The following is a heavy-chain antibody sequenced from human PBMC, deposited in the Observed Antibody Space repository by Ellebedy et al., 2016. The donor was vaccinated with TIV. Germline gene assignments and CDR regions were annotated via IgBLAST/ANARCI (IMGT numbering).Heavy chain of an antibody. D-gene: IGHD2-21*02. CDR1: GGSISNSDYY. V-gene: IGHV4-39*01. CDR2: IYYSGSA. CDR3: ARTDPWQPIDD. Sequence: MPSETLSLTCTVSGGSISNSDYYWNWIRQPPGKGLEWIGSIYYSGSAYYTPSPKSRVTLSADTSKNQFSLNLRTVTAADTAVYYCARTDPWQPIDDWGQGILVSVSS. J-gene: IGHJ4*02.